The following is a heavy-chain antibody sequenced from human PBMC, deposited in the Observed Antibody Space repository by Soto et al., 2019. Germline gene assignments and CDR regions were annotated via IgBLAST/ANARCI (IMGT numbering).Heavy chain of an antibody. J-gene: IGHJ4*02. V-gene: IGHV4-4*03. CDR1: GASISDNNW. D-gene: IGHD6-19*01. CDR2: VVHRGTT. Sequence: QVQLQESGPGLVKPPGTLSLTCAVSGASISDNNWWSWVRQPLGKGLERIGEVVHRGTTNHNPSLRSRVTISMDKSKNQTSLTLSSVTAADSAVYYCARHIGVTGTRGFDYWGQGTLVTVSS. CDR3: ARHIGVTGTRGFDY.